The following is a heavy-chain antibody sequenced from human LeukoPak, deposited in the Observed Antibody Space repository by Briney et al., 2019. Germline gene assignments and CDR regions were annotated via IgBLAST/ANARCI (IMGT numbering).Heavy chain of an antibody. CDR2: IKEDGSDT. V-gene: IGHV3-7*01. D-gene: IGHD2-15*01. J-gene: IGHJ4*02. Sequence: GGSLRLPCAVSGFTFSTYWMDWVRQAPGKGLEWVASIKEDGSDTNYVGSVRGRFTGSRDNTKNSLYLQMNSLRADDTAVYYCASDRAYSQFDYWGQGTLVTVSS. CDR1: GFTFSTYW. CDR3: ASDRAYSQFDY.